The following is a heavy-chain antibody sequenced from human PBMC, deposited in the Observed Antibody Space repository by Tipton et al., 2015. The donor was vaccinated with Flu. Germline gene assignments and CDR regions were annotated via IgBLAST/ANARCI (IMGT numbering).Heavy chain of an antibody. CDR2: IDHSGSP. D-gene: IGHD3-16*02. CDR3: AGWTDYVWGNYRTFDY. V-gene: IGHV4-34*01. CDR1: GGSFSGYY. Sequence: LRLSCAVYGGSFSGYYWTWIRQPPGKGLEWIGEIDHSGSPNYNPSLKSRVTISVDTSKNQFSLKVTSLTAADTAVYYCAGWTDYVWGNYRTFDYWGQGTLVTVSS. J-gene: IGHJ4*02.